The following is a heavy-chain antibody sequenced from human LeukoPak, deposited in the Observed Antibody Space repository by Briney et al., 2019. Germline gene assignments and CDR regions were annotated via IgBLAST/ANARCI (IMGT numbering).Heavy chain of an antibody. CDR1: GYTFIGYY. J-gene: IGHJ4*02. V-gene: IGHV1-2*06. CDR3: ARGSIVTIGGPNDY. D-gene: IGHD1-26*01. Sequence: GASVKVSCKASGYTFIGYYIHWLQQAPEQGLEWMGRINPNSGDTNYAQKFQGRVTVTRDTSITTAYMELSRLISDDTAVYFCARGSIVTIGGPNDYWGQGTLVTVSS. CDR2: INPNSGDT.